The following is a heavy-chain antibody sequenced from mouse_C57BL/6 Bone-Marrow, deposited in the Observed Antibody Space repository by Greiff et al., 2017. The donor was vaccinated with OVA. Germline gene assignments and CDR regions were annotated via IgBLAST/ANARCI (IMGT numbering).Heavy chain of an antibody. V-gene: IGHV1-72*01. J-gene: IGHJ2*01. CDR3: ASYSYAPYYFDY. CDR2: IEPNSGGT. CDR1: GYTFTSYW. D-gene: IGHD2-12*01. Sequence: VQLQQPGAELVKPGASVKLSCKASGYTFTSYWMHWVKQRPGRGLEWIGRIEPNSGGTKYNEKFKSKATLTVDKPSSTAYMQLSSLTSEDSAVYYCASYSYAPYYFDYWGQGTTLTVSS.